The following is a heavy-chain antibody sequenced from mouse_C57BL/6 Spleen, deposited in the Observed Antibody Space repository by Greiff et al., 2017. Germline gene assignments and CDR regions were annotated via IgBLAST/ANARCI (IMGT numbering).Heavy chain of an antibody. CDR2: IYPGSGNT. D-gene: IGHD2-1*01. Sequence: QVQLQQSGAELVRPGASVKLSCKASGYTFTDYYINWVKQRPGQGLEWIARIYPGSGNTYYNEKFKGKATLTAEKSSSTAYMQLSSLTSEDSAVYFCAREGYGNYLFAYWGQGTLVTVSA. V-gene: IGHV1-76*01. CDR3: AREGYGNYLFAY. J-gene: IGHJ3*01. CDR1: GYTFTDYY.